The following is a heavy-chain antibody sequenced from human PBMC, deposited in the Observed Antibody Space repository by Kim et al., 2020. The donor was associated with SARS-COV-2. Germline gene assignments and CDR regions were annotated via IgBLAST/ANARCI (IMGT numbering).Heavy chain of an antibody. CDR2: ISYDGSNK. V-gene: IGHV3-30-3*01. CDR3: ARSAGPIVVVTAIPEYFDY. Sequence: GGSLRLSCAASGFTFSSYAMHWVRQAPGKGLEWVAVISYDGSNKYYADSVKGRFTISRDNSKNTLYLQMNSLRAEDTAVYYCARSAGPIVVVTAIPEYFDYWGQGTLVTVSS. D-gene: IGHD2-21*02. J-gene: IGHJ4*02. CDR1: GFTFSSYA.